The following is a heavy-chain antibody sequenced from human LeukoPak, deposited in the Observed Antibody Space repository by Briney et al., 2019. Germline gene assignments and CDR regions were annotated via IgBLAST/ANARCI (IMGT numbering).Heavy chain of an antibody. D-gene: IGHD6-13*01. CDR2: IKSNNGGT. V-gene: IGHV1-2*02. CDR3: TRPRGSGWSTHYYDY. J-gene: IGHJ4*02. CDR1: GFAFTDYY. Sequence: ASVKVSCKASGFAFTDYYVHWVRQAPGQGLEWMGCIKSNNGGTDYAQKFQGRVTMTRDTSINTAYVELSGLRSDDTAVYYCTRPRGSGWSTHYYDYWGQGTLVTVSS.